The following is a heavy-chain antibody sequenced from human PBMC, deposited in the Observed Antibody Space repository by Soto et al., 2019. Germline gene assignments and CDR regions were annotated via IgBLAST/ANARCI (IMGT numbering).Heavy chain of an antibody. J-gene: IGHJ4*02. D-gene: IGHD5-12*01. CDR1: GFSLSTSGAG. CDR3: AHRDGYNYYHFEY. CDR2: IFWVHDK. Sequence: QITLKESGPTLVKPTQTLTLTCTFSGFSLSTSGAGVGWVRQPPGKALEWLALIFWVHDKHYSPSLKSRVTITQDNSKNQMVLTMTNMDPVDTATYYCAHRDGYNYYHFEYWGQGTLVTVSS. V-gene: IGHV2-5*02.